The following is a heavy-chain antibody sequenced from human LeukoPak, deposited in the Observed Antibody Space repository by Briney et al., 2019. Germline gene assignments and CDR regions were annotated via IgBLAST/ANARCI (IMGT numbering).Heavy chain of an antibody. CDR1: GFSFSTFG. V-gene: IGHV3-33*01. CDR2: IWYDASGQ. D-gene: IGHD3-22*01. Sequence: GGSLRLSCAASGFSFSTFGMHWVRQAPGKGLEWVAMIWYDASGQHYANSVKGRFTISRDTSKNTLYLQMNSLRAEDTAVYFCARDSLYDDNGYYHYFDYWGQGTLVTVSS. CDR3: ARDSLYDDNGYYHYFDY. J-gene: IGHJ4*02.